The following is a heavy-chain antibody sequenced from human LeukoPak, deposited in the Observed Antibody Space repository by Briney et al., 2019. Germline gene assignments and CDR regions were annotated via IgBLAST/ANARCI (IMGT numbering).Heavy chain of an antibody. D-gene: IGHD3-3*01. Sequence: GGSLRLSCAASGFTFSSYSMNWVRQAPGKGLEWVSYISSSSSTIYYADSVKGRFTISRDNAKNSLYLQMNSLRAEDTAVYYCARTRITIFGVVIGDYYMDVWGKGTTVTVSS. CDR2: ISSSSSTI. V-gene: IGHV3-48*01. CDR3: ARTRITIFGVVIGDYYMDV. CDR1: GFTFSSYS. J-gene: IGHJ6*03.